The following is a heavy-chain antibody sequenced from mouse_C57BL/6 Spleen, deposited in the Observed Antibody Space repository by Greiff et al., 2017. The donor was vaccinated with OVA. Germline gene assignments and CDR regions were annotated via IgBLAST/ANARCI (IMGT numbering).Heavy chain of an antibody. CDR1: GYTFTDYN. Sequence: EVQLQQSGPELVKPGASVKIPCKASGYTFTDYNLDWVKQSHGKSLEWIGDIIPNNGGTIYNQKFKGKATLTVDQSSSTAYMELRSLTSEDTAVYYCARGGITTGYLDYWGQGTTLTVSS. D-gene: IGHD1-1*01. CDR2: IIPNNGGT. CDR3: ARGGITTGYLDY. J-gene: IGHJ2*01. V-gene: IGHV1-18*01.